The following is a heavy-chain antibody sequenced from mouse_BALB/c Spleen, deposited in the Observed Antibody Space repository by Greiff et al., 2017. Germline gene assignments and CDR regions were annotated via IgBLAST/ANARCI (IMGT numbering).Heavy chain of an antibody. V-gene: IGHV1S81*02. J-gene: IGHJ3*01. CDR1: GYTFTSYW. D-gene: IGHD1-1*01. CDR3: ARCYYGSRAWFAY. CDR2: INPSNGRT. Sequence: QVQLQQPGAELVKPGASVKLSCKASGYTFTSYWMHWVKQRPGQGLEWIGEINPSNGRTNYNEKFKSKATLTVDKSSSTAYMQLSSLTSEDSAVYYCARCYYGSRAWFAYWGQGTLVTVSA.